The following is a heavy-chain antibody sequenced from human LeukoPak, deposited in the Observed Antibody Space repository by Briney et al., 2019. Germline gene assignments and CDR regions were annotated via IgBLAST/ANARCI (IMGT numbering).Heavy chain of an antibody. D-gene: IGHD6-6*01. J-gene: IGHJ3*02. Sequence: TGGSLRLSCAASGFTFSSYAMSWVRQAPGKGLEWVSAISGSGGSTYYADSVKGRFTISRDNSKNTLYLQMNSLRAEDTAVYYCAKDRRGSSSPYDAFDIWGQGTMVTVSS. V-gene: IGHV3-23*01. CDR1: GFTFSSYA. CDR2: ISGSGGST. CDR3: AKDRRGSSSPYDAFDI.